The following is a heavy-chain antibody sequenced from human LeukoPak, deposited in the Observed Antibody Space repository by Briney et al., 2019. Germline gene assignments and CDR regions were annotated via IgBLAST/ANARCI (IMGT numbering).Heavy chain of an antibody. D-gene: IGHD1-26*01. Sequence: GGSLRLSCAASGFTFTNYWMHWVRQAPGEGLVWVSRINSDGSVTRYADSVKGRFTISRDNAKNTVFLQMNSLRTEDTAVYYCARDRGALDYWGQGTLVSVSS. CDR1: GFTFTNYW. J-gene: IGHJ4*02. CDR2: INSDGSVT. V-gene: IGHV3-74*01. CDR3: ARDRGALDY.